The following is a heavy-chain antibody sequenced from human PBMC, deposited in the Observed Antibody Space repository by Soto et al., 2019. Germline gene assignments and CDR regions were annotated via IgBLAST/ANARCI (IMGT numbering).Heavy chain of an antibody. D-gene: IGHD5-12*01. CDR3: ARDKQWLGFDY. Sequence: SETLSLTCTVSGGSISSGGYYWSWIRQHPGKGLEWIGYIYYSGSTYYNPSLKSRVTISVDTSKNQFSLKLSSVTAADTAVYYCARDKQWLGFDYWGQGTLVTVSS. CDR2: IYYSGST. J-gene: IGHJ4*02. V-gene: IGHV4-31*03. CDR1: GGSISSGGYY.